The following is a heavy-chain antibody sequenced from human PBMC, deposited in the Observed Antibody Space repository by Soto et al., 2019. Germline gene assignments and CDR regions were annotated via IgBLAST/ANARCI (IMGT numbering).Heavy chain of an antibody. J-gene: IGHJ4*02. V-gene: IGHV1-18*01. CDR1: GYTFTSYG. CDR2: ISAYNGNT. D-gene: IGHD6-13*01. CDR3: ARGLSGIAAVAPDY. Sequence: ASXKVSCKASGYTFTSYGISWVRQAPGQGLEWMGWISAYNGNTNYAQKLQGRVTMTTDTSTSTAYMELRSLRSDDTVVYYCARGLSGIAAVAPDYWGQGTLVTVSS.